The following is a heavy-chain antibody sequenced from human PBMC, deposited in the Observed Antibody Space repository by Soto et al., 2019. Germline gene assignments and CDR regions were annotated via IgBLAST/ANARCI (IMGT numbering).Heavy chain of an antibody. CDR2: ISYDGSNK. Sequence: GGSLRLSCAASGFTFSSYGMHWVRQAPGKGLEWVAVISYDGSNKYYADSVKGRFTISRDNSKNTLYLQMNSLRAEDTAVYYCAKGNWGVRYYYGMDVWGQGTTVTVSS. CDR1: GFTFSSYG. V-gene: IGHV3-30*18. D-gene: IGHD3-16*01. J-gene: IGHJ6*02. CDR3: AKGNWGVRYYYGMDV.